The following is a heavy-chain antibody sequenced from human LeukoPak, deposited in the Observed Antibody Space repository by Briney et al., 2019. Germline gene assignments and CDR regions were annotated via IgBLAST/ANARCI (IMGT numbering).Heavy chain of an antibody. Sequence: ASVKVSCKASGYTFTSYGISGVRQAPGQGLEWMGWISAYNGNTNYAHKLQGRVTMTTDTSTSTAYMELRSLRSDDTAVYYCARVDCSGGSCYLTTTYYYYYMDVWGKGTTVTVSS. D-gene: IGHD2-15*01. CDR1: GYTFTSYG. CDR3: ARVDCSGGSCYLTTTYYYYYMDV. J-gene: IGHJ6*03. CDR2: ISAYNGNT. V-gene: IGHV1-18*01.